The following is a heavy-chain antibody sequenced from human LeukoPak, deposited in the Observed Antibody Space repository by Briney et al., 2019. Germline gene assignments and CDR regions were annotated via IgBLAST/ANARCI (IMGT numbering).Heavy chain of an antibody. Sequence: PETLSLTCTVSGGSISSYYWSWIRQPPGKGLEWIGYIYYSGSTNYNPSLKSRVTISVDTSKNQFSLKLSSVTAADTAVYYCAATMVRGATYYYYGMDVWGQGTTVTVSS. CDR2: IYYSGST. V-gene: IGHV4-59*08. CDR1: GGSISSYY. CDR3: AATMVRGATYYYYGMDV. D-gene: IGHD3-10*01. J-gene: IGHJ6*02.